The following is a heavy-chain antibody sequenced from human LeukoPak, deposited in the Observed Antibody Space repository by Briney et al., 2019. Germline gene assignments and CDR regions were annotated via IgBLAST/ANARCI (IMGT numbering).Heavy chain of an antibody. J-gene: IGHJ4*02. V-gene: IGHV3-21*01. CDR3: ARGYSYHSYYFDY. CDR1: GFTFSSHS. CDR2: ISSSSSYI. Sequence: GGSLRLSCAASGFTFSSHSMNWVRQAPGKGLEWVSSISSSSSYIYYAGSVKGRFTISRDNAKNSLYLQMNSLRAEDTAVYYCARGYSYHSYYFDYWGQGTLVTVSS. D-gene: IGHD5-18*01.